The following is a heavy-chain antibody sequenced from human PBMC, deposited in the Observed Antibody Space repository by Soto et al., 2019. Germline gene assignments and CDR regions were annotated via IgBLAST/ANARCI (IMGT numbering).Heavy chain of an antibody. V-gene: IGHV4-59*01. Sequence: PSETLSLTCTVSGGSISSYYWGWIRQPPGKGLEWIGYIYYSGSTNYNPSLKSRVTISVDTSKNQFSLKLSSVTAADTAVYYCARDLSGGPTTTGTTFAFDIWGQGTMVTVSS. CDR3: ARDLSGGPTTTGTTFAFDI. CDR1: GGSISSYY. D-gene: IGHD1-1*01. J-gene: IGHJ3*02. CDR2: IYYSGST.